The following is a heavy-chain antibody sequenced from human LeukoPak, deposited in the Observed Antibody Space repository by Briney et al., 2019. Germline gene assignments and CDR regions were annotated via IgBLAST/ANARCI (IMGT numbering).Heavy chain of an antibody. J-gene: IGHJ4*02. Sequence: SETLSLTCTVSGYSISSGYYWGWIRQPPVKGLEWIGSIYHSGSTYYNPSLKSRVTISIHTSKNQFSLKLSSVTAADTAVYYCTRRPLCSSTRRRRFDYWGQGTLVTVSS. CDR2: IYHSGST. CDR1: GYSISSGYY. V-gene: IGHV4-38-2*02. CDR3: TRRPLCSSTRRRRFDY. D-gene: IGHD2-2*01.